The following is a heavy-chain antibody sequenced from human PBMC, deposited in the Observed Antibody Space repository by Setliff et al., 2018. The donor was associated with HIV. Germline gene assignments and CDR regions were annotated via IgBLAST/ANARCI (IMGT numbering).Heavy chain of an antibody. CDR2: IYYSGST. J-gene: IGHJ4*02. V-gene: IGHV4-39*07. CDR1: GGSISLYY. CDR3: ARIPPELDFDS. D-gene: IGHD1-26*01. Sequence: PSETLSLTCTVSGGSISLYYWGWIRQPPGKGLEWIGNIYYSGSTYYTPSLKSRVTISVDTSKNQFSLRLSSVTAADTAVYYCARIPPELDFDSWGQGTLVTVS.